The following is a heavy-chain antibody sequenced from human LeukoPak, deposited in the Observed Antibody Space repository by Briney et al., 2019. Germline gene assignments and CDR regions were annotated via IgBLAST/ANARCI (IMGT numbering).Heavy chain of an antibody. J-gene: IGHJ6*02. CDR3: AKEGLTYSPLLGMDV. CDR2: ISYDGSNK. V-gene: IGHV3-30*18. Sequence: GRSLRLSCAASGFTFSSYGMHWVRQAPGKGLEWVAVISYDGSNKYYADSVKGRFTISRDNSKNTLYLQMNSLRAEDTAVYYCAKEGLTYSPLLGMDVWGQGTTVTVSS. D-gene: IGHD2-21*01. CDR1: GFTFSSYG.